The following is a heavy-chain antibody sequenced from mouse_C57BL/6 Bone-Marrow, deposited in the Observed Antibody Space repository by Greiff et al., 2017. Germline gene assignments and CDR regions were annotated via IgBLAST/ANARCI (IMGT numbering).Heavy chain of an antibody. CDR1: GFSLSTFGMG. CDR3: ARTLYYDYPFAY. Sequence: QVTLKESGPGILQPSQTLSLTCSFSGFSLSTFGMGVGWIRQPSGKGLEWLAHIWWDDAKYYNPALKSRLTISKDTSKNQVFLKIANVDTADTATDYCARTLYYDYPFAYWGQGTLVTVSA. CDR2: IWWDDAK. D-gene: IGHD2-4*01. V-gene: IGHV8-8*01. J-gene: IGHJ3*01.